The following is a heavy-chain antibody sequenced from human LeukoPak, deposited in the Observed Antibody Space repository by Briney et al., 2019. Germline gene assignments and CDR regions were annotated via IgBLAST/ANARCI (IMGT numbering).Heavy chain of an antibody. CDR3: ATQPRDYYDSSGYYYPADY. V-gene: IGHV1-24*01. Sequence: ASVKVSCKVSGYTLTELSMHWVRQAPVKGLEWMGGFDPEDGETIYAQKFQGRVTMAEDTSTDTAYMELSSLRSEDTAVYYCATQPRDYYDSSGYYYPADYWGQGTLVTVSS. D-gene: IGHD3-22*01. J-gene: IGHJ4*02. CDR1: GYTLTELS. CDR2: FDPEDGET.